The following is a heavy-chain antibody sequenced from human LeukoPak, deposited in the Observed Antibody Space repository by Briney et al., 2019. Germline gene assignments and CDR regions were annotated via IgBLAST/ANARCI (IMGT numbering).Heavy chain of an antibody. CDR3: ARASIAASGYYFDY. V-gene: IGHV3-66*02. Sequence: GGSLRLSCAASGFTVSTNYMTWVRQAPGKGLEWVSVFYGGGSTFYADSVKGRFTISRDNSKNTLYLQMNSLRAKDTAVYYCARASIAASGYYFDYWGQGTLVTVSS. J-gene: IGHJ4*02. CDR1: GFTVSTNY. D-gene: IGHD6-6*01. CDR2: FYGGGST.